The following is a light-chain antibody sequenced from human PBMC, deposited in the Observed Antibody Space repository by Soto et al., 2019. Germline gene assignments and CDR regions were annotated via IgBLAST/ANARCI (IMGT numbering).Light chain of an antibody. J-gene: IGKJ2*01. CDR1: QSVSSY. Sequence: EIVLTQSPATLSLSPGERATLSCRASQSVSSYLAWYQQKLGQAPRLLIYDASNRATGIPARFSGSGSGTDFTLTISSLEPEDCAVYYCQQRSNWAYTFGQGTKLEIK. V-gene: IGKV3-11*01. CDR3: QQRSNWAYT. CDR2: DAS.